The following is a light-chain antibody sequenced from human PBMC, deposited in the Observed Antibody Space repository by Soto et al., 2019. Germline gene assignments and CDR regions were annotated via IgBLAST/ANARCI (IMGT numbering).Light chain of an antibody. CDR3: QQYNSYSIT. CDR2: DAS. CDR1: QSLNNY. V-gene: IGKV1-5*01. J-gene: IGKJ5*01. Sequence: DIQMTQSPSTLSASVGDRVTITCRASQSLNNYLAWYQQKPGKAPKLLIYDASTLERGVPSRFSGTGSGTEFTLTISSLQPDDFATYYCQQYNSYSITFGQGTRLEIK.